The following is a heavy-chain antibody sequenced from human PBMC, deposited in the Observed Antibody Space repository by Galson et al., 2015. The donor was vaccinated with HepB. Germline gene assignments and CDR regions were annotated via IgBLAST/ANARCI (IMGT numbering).Heavy chain of an antibody. J-gene: IGHJ4*02. Sequence: SLRLSCAASGFTFSSYSMNWVRQAPGKGLEWVSYISSSSSTIYYADSVKGRFTISRDNAKNSLYLQMNSLRAEDTAVYYCARVASSMVRGVIINDYWGQGTLVTVSS. D-gene: IGHD3-10*01. CDR2: ISSSSSTI. V-gene: IGHV3-48*04. CDR3: ARVASSMVRGVIINDY. CDR1: GFTFSSYS.